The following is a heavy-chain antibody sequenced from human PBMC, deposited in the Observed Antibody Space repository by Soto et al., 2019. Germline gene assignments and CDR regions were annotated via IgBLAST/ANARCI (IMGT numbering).Heavy chain of an antibody. Sequence: GAAVKVSCKASGYTFTSYDINWVRQATGQGLEWMGWMNPNSGNTVYAQKFQGRVTMTRNTSISTAYMELSSLRSEDTAVYYCARERKMYGMDVWGQGTTVTVSS. CDR2: MNPNSGNT. CDR3: ARERKMYGMDV. CDR1: GYTFTSYD. J-gene: IGHJ6*02. D-gene: IGHD3-3*02. V-gene: IGHV1-8*01.